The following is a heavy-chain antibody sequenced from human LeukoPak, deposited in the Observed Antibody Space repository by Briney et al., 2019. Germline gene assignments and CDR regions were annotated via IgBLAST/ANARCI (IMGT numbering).Heavy chain of an antibody. D-gene: IGHD4-17*01. Sequence: ASVKVSCKASGYTFTGYYMHWVRQAPGQGLEGMGWINPNSGGTNYAQKFQGRVTMTRDTSISTAYMELSRLRSDDTAVYYCARVLENDYGDYNWFDPWGQGTLVTVSS. J-gene: IGHJ5*02. V-gene: IGHV1-2*02. CDR2: INPNSGGT. CDR1: GYTFTGYY. CDR3: ARVLENDYGDYNWFDP.